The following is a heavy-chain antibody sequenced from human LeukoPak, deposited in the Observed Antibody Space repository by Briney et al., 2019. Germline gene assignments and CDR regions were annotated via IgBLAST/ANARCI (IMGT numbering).Heavy chain of an antibody. Sequence: APXKGLXXVXGISGSGGRIHYSDSVKGRFTISGDNSKNTLFLQMNSLSAEDTAVYFCAKGVVTASGRSYFYAMDVWGQGTTVTVSS. D-gene: IGHD2-21*02. J-gene: IGHJ6*02. CDR3: AKGVVTASGRSYFYAMDV. CDR2: ISGSGGRI. V-gene: IGHV3-23*01.